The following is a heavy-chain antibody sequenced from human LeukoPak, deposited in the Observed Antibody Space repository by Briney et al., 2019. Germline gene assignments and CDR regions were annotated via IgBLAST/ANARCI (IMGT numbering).Heavy chain of an antibody. J-gene: IGHJ4*02. CDR2: ISAYNGNT. CDR1: GYTFTSYG. V-gene: IGHV1-18*01. CDR3: ARDAGDILTGYYWFPFDY. Sequence: ASVKVSCKASGYTFTSYGISWVRQAPGQGLEWMGWISAYNGNTNYAQKLQGRVTMTTDTPTSTAYMELRSLRSDDTAVYYCARDAGDILTGYYWFPFDYWGQGTLVTVSS. D-gene: IGHD3-9*01.